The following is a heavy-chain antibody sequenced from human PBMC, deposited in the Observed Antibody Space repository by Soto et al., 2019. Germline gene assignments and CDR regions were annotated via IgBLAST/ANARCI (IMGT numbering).Heavy chain of an antibody. D-gene: IGHD5-12*01. Sequence: LRLSCAASGFTFSGSAMHWVRQASGKGLEWVGRIRSKANSYATAYAASVKGRFTISRDDSKNTAYLQMNSLKTEDTAVYYCTSRDGYNPGADYWGQGTLVTVSS. J-gene: IGHJ4*02. CDR1: GFTFSGSA. CDR2: IRSKANSYAT. V-gene: IGHV3-73*01. CDR3: TSRDGYNPGADY.